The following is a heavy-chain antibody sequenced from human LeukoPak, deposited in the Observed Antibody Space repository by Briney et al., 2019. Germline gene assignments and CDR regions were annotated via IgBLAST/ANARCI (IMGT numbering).Heavy chain of an antibody. Sequence: GGSLRLSCAASGFTFSSYSMNWVRQAPGMGPEWVSSISSSSSYIYYADSMKGRFTISRDNAKNSLYLQMNSLRAEDTAVYYCAVSMIAVRRVFDYGGQGTLVTVSS. V-gene: IGHV3-21*04. CDR3: AVSMIAVRRVFDY. CDR2: ISSSSSYI. D-gene: IGHD3-22*01. J-gene: IGHJ4*02. CDR1: GFTFSSYS.